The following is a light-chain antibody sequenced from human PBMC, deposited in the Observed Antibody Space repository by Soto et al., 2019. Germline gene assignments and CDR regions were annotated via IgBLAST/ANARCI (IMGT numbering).Light chain of an antibody. V-gene: IGKV1-12*01. J-gene: IGKJ1*01. CDR1: QGINSW. CDR2: AAS. CDR3: HQSDSFPRT. Sequence: DIQMTQSPSSVSASVGDRVTITCRASQGINSWLAWYQQKPGKAPKLLIYAASSLQSGVSSRFSGNESETEYTLTTSSLQPEVFATYYCHQSDSFPRTFGQGTKVEIK.